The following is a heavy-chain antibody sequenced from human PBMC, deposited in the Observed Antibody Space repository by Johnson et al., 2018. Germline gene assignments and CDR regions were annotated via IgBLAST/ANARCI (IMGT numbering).Heavy chain of an antibody. D-gene: IGHD3-10*01. CDR3: VCASGITYPYFQK. CDR1: GFTLSSYW. J-gene: IGHJ1*01. Sequence: VQLQESGGGLVQPGGSLRLSCAASGFTLSSYWMSWVRQAPGKGLEWVANIKQDGSEKYFVDSVKGRFTISRDNAKDSLYLQRNSLKTEDTAVYHCVCASGITYPYFQKWGQGSLVTVSS. CDR2: IKQDGSEK. V-gene: IGHV3-7*03.